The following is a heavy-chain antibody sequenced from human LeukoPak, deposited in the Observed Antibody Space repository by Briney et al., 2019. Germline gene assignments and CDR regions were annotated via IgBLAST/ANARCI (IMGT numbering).Heavy chain of an antibody. V-gene: IGHV3-74*01. CDR1: GFTFSSYW. CDR3: ARGPYTSGVYRLDY. J-gene: IGHJ4*02. Sequence: PGGSLRLSCAASGFTFSSYWVHWVRQAPGEGLVWVSRIKTDGTTTNYADSVKGRFTVSRDNAKNTLYLQMNSLRAEDTAVYYCARGPYTSGVYRLDYWGQGTLVTVSS. CDR2: IKTDGTTT. D-gene: IGHD6-19*01.